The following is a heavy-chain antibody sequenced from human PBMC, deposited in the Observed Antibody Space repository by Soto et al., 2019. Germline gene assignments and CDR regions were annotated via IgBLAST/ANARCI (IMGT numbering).Heavy chain of an antibody. J-gene: IGHJ4*02. V-gene: IGHV4-30-2*01. Sequence: SETLSLTCAVSGGSISSGGYSWSWIRQPPGKGLEWIGYIYHSGSTYYNPSLKSRVTISVDRSKNQFSLKLSSVTAADTAVYYCARGPTMVRGVKTYYFDYWGQGTLVTVSS. D-gene: IGHD3-10*01. CDR3: ARGPTMVRGVKTYYFDY. CDR1: GGSISSGGYS. CDR2: IYHSGST.